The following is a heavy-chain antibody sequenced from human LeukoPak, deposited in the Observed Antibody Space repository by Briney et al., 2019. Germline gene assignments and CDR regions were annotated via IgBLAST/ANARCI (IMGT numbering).Heavy chain of an antibody. CDR2: IYYTGST. V-gene: IGHV4-61*01. CDR3: ARSQNYYGSGDY. Sequence: SETLSLTCTVSGDSVSNGNYYWSWLRQPPGKALEWIGYIYYTGSTYYNPSLEGRVTVSVDTSRNQFSVKLSSVTAADTAVYYCARSQNYYGSGDYWSQGTLVTVST. CDR1: GDSVSNGNYY. D-gene: IGHD3-10*01. J-gene: IGHJ4*02.